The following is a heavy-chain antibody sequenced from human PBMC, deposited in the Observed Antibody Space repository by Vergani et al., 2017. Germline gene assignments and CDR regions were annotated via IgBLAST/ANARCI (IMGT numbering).Heavy chain of an antibody. J-gene: IGHJ6*03. Sequence: QLQLQESGPGLVKPSETLSLTCTVSGGSISSSSYYWGWIRQPPGKGLEWIGSIYYSGSTYYNPSLKGRVTISGDTSKNQFSLKLSSVTAADTAVYYCARSMGFGIENYYYYXMDVWGKGTTVTVSS. CDR2: IYYSGST. CDR1: GGSISSSSYY. CDR3: ARSMGFGIENYYYYXMDV. V-gene: IGHV4-39*07. D-gene: IGHD3-10*01.